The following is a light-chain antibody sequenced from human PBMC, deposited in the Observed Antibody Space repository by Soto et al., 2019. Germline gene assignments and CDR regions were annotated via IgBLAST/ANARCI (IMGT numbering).Light chain of an antibody. Sequence: ERLMTQSPATLSVSPGDRATLSCRASQSVGRTLAWYQQKPGQAPTLLIYAASTRATGVPARFRGSGSGTEFTLTISSLQSEDLAVYYCQQSHDWPWTVGQGTKVDVK. CDR2: AAS. CDR3: QQSHDWPWT. J-gene: IGKJ1*01. CDR1: QSVGRT. V-gene: IGKV3-15*01.